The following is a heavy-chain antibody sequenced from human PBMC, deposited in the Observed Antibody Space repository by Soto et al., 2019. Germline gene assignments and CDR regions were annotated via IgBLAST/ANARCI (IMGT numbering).Heavy chain of an antibody. J-gene: IGHJ6*02. D-gene: IGHD6-6*01. CDR3: ARVPKIALGIAARPGYYYYYGMDV. Sequence: ASETLSLTCTVSGGSIGSSSYYWGWIRQPPGKGLEWIGSIYYSGSTYYNPSLKSRVTISVDTSKNQFSLKLSSVTTADTAVYYCARVPKIALGIAARPGYYYYYGMDVWGQGTTVTVSS. V-gene: IGHV4-39*01. CDR2: IYYSGST. CDR1: GGSIGSSSYY.